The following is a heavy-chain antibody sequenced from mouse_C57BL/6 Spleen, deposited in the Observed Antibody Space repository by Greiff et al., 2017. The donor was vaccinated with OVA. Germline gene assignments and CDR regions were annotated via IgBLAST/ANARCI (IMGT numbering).Heavy chain of an antibody. D-gene: IGHD2-2*01. CDR2: INPNNGGT. Sequence: EVQLQQSGPELVKPGASVKMSCKASGYTFTDYNMHWVKQSHGKSLEWIGYINPNNGGTSYNQKFKGKATLTVNKSSSTAYMELRSLTSEDSAVYYCARAGYYGYDGEYFDVWGTGTTVTVSS. V-gene: IGHV1-22*01. CDR1: GYTFTDYN. CDR3: ARAGYYGYDGEYFDV. J-gene: IGHJ1*03.